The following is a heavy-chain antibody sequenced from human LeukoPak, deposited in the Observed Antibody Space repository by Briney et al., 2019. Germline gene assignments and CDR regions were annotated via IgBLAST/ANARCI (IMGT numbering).Heavy chain of an antibody. J-gene: IGHJ4*02. D-gene: IGHD3-9*01. CDR2: FDPEDGET. CDR3: ATDSPNDWRQRPLDY. CDR1: GYTLTELF. Sequence: GASVKVSCKVSGYTLTELFMHWVRQAPGKGLEWMGGFDPEDGETIYAQKFQGRVTMTEDTSTDTAYMELSSLRSEDTAVYYCATDSPNDWRQRPLDYWGQGTLVTVSS. V-gene: IGHV1-24*01.